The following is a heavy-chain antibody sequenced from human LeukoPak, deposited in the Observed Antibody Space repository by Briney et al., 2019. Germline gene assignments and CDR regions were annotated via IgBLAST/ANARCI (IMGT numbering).Heavy chain of an antibody. Sequence: PGGSLRLSCAASGFTFSSYAMSWVRQAPGKGLEWVSAISGSGGSTYYADSVKGRFTISRDNSKNTLYLQMNSLRAEDTAVYYCARDITIGRYYYMDVWGKGTTVTVSS. D-gene: IGHD3-3*01. V-gene: IGHV3-23*01. CDR2: ISGSGGST. CDR1: GFTFSSYA. J-gene: IGHJ6*03. CDR3: ARDITIGRYYYMDV.